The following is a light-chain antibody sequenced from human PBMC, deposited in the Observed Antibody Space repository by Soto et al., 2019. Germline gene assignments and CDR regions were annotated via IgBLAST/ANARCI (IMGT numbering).Light chain of an antibody. Sequence: QSVLTQTPSVSGAPGQRGTISCTGRSSNIGAGYDVHWYQHLPGTAPKLLLYGTTNRPSGVPDRFPGSKSGISASLAITGLQAEDEADYYCHSYDSSLSASVFGAGTKVTVL. CDR3: HSYDSSLSASV. CDR1: SSNIGAGYD. V-gene: IGLV1-40*01. CDR2: GTT. J-gene: IGLJ1*01.